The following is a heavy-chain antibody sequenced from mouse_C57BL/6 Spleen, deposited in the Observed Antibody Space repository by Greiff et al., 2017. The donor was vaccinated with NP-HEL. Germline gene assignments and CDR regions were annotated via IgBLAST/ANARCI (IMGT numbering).Heavy chain of an antibody. CDR3: AHYYGSSYRYAMDY. D-gene: IGHD1-1*01. CDR2: IYPRSGNT. J-gene: IGHJ4*01. Sequence: VKLQESGAELARPGASVKLSCKASGYTFTSYGISWVKQRTGQGLEWIGEIYPRSGNTYYNEKFKGKATLTADKSSSTAYMELRSLTSEDSAVYFCAHYYGSSYRYAMDYWGQGTSVTVSS. V-gene: IGHV1-81*01. CDR1: GYTFTSYG.